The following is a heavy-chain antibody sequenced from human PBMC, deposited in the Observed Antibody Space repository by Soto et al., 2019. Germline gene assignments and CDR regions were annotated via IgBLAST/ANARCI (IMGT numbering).Heavy chain of an antibody. Sequence: QVQVVLSGAEVKKPGSSVKVSCKVSGGIFTNNAISWVRQVPGQGLEWLGGVIPLFDTAYYAQIFRGRLKISADGATTTAYMELSGLTSADTAVYFCATGGHNDGYNFYHGMDVWGQGTTVTVS. CDR3: ATGGHNDGYNFYHGMDV. CDR2: VIPLFDTA. CDR1: GGIFTNNA. J-gene: IGHJ6*02. V-gene: IGHV1-69*01. D-gene: IGHD5-18*01.